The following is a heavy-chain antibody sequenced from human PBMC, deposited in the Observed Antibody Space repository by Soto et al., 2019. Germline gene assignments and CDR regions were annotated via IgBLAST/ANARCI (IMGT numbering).Heavy chain of an antibody. J-gene: IGHJ4*02. CDR1: GFTFTGYY. Sequence: HVQLVQSGAEVKKPGASVKVSCKASGFTFTGYYIHWVRQAPGQGLEWVGWINPDSGGTNYAQKFQGRVAMTRDTSIGTAYMELSRLTSDDTALYHCARGGDYARTDVNNCGQVTLFTVSS. D-gene: IGHD4-17*01. V-gene: IGHV1-2*02. CDR2: INPDSGGT. CDR3: ARGGDYARTDVNN.